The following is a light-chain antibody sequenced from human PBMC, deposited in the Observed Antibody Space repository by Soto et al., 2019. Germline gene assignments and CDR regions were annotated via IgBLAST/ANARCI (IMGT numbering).Light chain of an antibody. V-gene: IGKV3-20*01. CDR2: GAS. CDR1: QSVSSSY. Sequence: EIVLTQSPGTLSLSPGEGATLSCRASQSVSSSYLAWYQQKPGQAPRLLIYGASSRATGIPDRFSGSGSGTDFTLTISRLEPEDFAVYYCQQYGSSTGITFGQGTRRRL. CDR3: QQYGSSTGIT. J-gene: IGKJ5*01.